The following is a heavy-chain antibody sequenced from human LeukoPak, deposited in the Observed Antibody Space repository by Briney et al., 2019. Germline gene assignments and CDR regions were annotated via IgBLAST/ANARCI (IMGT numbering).Heavy chain of an antibody. D-gene: IGHD3-9*01. Sequence: GGALKISCKGAGSRFTSYWIGGGRQMPGKGREGMGIIYPGDSDTRYSPSFQGQVTISADKSNSTAYLQWSSLKASDTAMYYCARPGYDILTGYYLVDYWGQGTLVTVSS. CDR3: ARPGYDILTGYYLVDY. CDR1: GSRFTSYW. V-gene: IGHV5-51*01. J-gene: IGHJ4*02. CDR2: IYPGDSDT.